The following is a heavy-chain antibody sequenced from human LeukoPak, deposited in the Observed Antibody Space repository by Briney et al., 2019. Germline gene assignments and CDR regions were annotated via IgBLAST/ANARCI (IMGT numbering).Heavy chain of an antibody. V-gene: IGHV3-53*01. CDR1: GFIVSRND. CDR2: LYTDGKT. D-gene: IGHD6-19*01. J-gene: IGHJ4*02. CDR3: ARAVAGLYFDY. Sequence: PGGSLRLSCAVSGFIVSRNDMAWVRQAPGKGLQWVSVLYTDGKTFYEDSMKGRFTISRDNSKNTLNLQINNLRGDDTVVYYCARAVAGLYFDYWGQGILVTVSS.